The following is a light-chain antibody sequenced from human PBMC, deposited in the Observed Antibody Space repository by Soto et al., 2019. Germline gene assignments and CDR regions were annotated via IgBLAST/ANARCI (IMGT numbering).Light chain of an antibody. CDR1: ESISNN. V-gene: IGKV3D-15*01. CDR3: HQYNEWPRGT. CDR2: SAS. J-gene: IGKJ1*01. Sequence: DILMTQSPATVSVSLGDSVSLSCRANESISNNLAWYQQKPGQAPRLLIFSASTRAPGIPARVTGGGSGTQFALTISSLQPEDFALYYCHQYNEWPRGTFGPGTKVEI.